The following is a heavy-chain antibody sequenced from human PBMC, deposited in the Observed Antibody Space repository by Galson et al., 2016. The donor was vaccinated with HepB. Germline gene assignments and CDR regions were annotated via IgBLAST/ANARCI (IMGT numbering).Heavy chain of an antibody. Sequence: TLSLTCAVSGDSINSGGYSWGWIRQPPGKGLEWIGYLFHSGSTHYNPSLERRVTVSVDRSKNQFSLNLTSVTAADTAVYYCARGDYGDYGEGAFDIWGQGTMVTVSP. J-gene: IGHJ3*02. CDR3: ARGDYGDYGEGAFDI. CDR2: LFHSGST. D-gene: IGHD4-17*01. CDR1: GDSINSGGYS. V-gene: IGHV4-30-2*01.